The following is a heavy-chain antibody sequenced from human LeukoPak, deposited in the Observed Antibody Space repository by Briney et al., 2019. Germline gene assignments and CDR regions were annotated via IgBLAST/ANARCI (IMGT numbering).Heavy chain of an antibody. Sequence: PSETLSLTCTVSGYSISSDYYWGWIRQPPGKGLEWIGSIYHSGSTYYNPSLKSRVTISVDTSKNQFSLELSSVTAADTAVYYCARVAPTRHDSSGYQLPNWFDPWGQGTLVTVSS. CDR3: ARVAPTRHDSSGYQLPNWFDP. D-gene: IGHD3-22*01. CDR1: GYSISSDYY. V-gene: IGHV4-38-2*02. CDR2: IYHSGST. J-gene: IGHJ5*02.